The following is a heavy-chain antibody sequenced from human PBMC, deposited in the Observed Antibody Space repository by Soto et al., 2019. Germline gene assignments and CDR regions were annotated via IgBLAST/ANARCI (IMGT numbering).Heavy chain of an antibody. CDR3: AKGGYNWNYAFDY. CDR2: ISYDGSNK. D-gene: IGHD1-7*01. CDR1: GFTFSSYG. V-gene: IGHV3-30*18. Sequence: GGSLRLSCAASGFTFSSYGMHWVRQAPGKGLEWVAVISYDGSNKYYADSVKGRFTISRDNSKNTLYLQMNSLRAEDTAVYYCAKGGYNWNYAFDYWGQGTLVTVSS. J-gene: IGHJ4*02.